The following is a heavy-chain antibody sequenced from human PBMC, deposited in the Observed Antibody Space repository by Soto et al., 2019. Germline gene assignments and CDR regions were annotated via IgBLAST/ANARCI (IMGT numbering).Heavy chain of an antibody. D-gene: IGHD7-27*01. CDR1: GGSINNHY. V-gene: IGHV4-59*11. CDR3: ARANWYSEY. J-gene: IGHJ4*02. Sequence: QVHLQESGPGLVKPSETLSLTCTGSGGSINNHYWSWIRQPPEKGQEWIGYIYYTGSTNYNPSLDSQVNKSVDTSKNRVSLNPTSHTAADTDIYYCARANWYSEYWGQGTVVTVSS. CDR2: IYYTGST.